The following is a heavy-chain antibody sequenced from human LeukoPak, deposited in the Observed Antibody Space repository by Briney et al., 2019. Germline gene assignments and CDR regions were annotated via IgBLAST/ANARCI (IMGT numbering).Heavy chain of an antibody. Sequence: SQTLSLTCTVSGGSISSGSYCWSWIRQPAGKGLEWIGRIYTSGSTNYNPSLKSRVTISVDTSKNQFSLKLSSVTAADTAVYYCARDSVDNCSGGSCYSGGLDPWGQGTLVTVSS. CDR1: GGSISSGSYC. V-gene: IGHV4-61*02. D-gene: IGHD2-15*01. CDR2: IYTSGST. CDR3: ARDSVDNCSGGSCYSGGLDP. J-gene: IGHJ5*02.